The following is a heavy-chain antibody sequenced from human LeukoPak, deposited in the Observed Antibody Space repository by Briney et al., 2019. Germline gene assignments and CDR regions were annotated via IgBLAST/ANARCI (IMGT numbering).Heavy chain of an antibody. Sequence: PGGSLRLSCAASGFTFDDYAMHWVRQAPGKGLEWVSLISGDGGSTYYAASVKGRFTISRDNSKNSLYLQMNSLRTEDTALYYCAKDISYSGYDYDYYYYGMDVWGQGTTVTVSS. J-gene: IGHJ6*02. CDR3: AKDISYSGYDYDYYYYGMDV. CDR2: ISGDGGST. D-gene: IGHD5-12*01. CDR1: GFTFDDYA. V-gene: IGHV3-43*02.